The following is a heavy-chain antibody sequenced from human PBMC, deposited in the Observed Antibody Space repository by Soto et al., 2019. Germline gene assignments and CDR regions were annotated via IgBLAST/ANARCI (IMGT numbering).Heavy chain of an antibody. Sequence: KLPETLSLTCTVSGGSISSSSYYWGWIRQPPGKGLEWIGSIYYSGSTYYNPSLKSRVTISVDTSKNQFSLKLSSVTAADTAVYYCARQGRPHGKYNWFDPWGQGTLVTVSS. CDR1: GGSISSSSYY. V-gene: IGHV4-39*01. CDR3: ARQGRPHGKYNWFDP. CDR2: IYYSGST. D-gene: IGHD1-26*01. J-gene: IGHJ5*02.